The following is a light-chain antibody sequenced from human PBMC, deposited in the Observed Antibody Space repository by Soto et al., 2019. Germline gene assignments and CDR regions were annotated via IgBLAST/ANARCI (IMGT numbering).Light chain of an antibody. CDR1: QSISSY. J-gene: IGKJ1*01. Sequence: DIQMTQETSSRSASVGHRVTITYRASQSISSYLNWYQQKPGKAPKLLIYAASSLQSGVPSRFSGSGSGTDFTLTISSLQPEDFATYYCQQSYSTLLWTFGQGTNVDIK. V-gene: IGKV1-39*01. CDR2: AAS. CDR3: QQSYSTLLWT.